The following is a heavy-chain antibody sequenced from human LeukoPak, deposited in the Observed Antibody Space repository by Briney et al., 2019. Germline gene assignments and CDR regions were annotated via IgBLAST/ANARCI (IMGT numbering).Heavy chain of an antibody. CDR2: VLYSGTT. J-gene: IGHJ3*02. D-gene: IGHD5/OR15-5a*01. CDR1: GASISDSPYY. Sequence: SETLSLTCDVSGASISDSPYYWGWIPQSPGKGLEWIGSVLYSGTTHYNPSLKNRVSVSVDTSKNQFSLDLRSVTAADTALYYCARHDFGVYDFSAFDIWGQGTLIRVSS. V-gene: IGHV4-39*01. CDR3: ARHDFGVYDFSAFDI.